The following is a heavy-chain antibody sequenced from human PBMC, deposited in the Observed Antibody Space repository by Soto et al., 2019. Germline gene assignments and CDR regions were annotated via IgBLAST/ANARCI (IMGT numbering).Heavy chain of an antibody. J-gene: IGHJ3*02. Sequence: EVQLVESGGGLVQPGESLRLSCAASGFTFSYSWMPWVRQAPGKGLVWVSRIHSDGSDTTYADSVKGRFTISRDNARNPLDQLSNSLRAEATALYYCARGDREAFDMWGQGTVVTVSS. CDR3: ARGDREAFDM. V-gene: IGHV3-74*01. CDR1: GFTFSYSW. CDR2: IHSDGSDT.